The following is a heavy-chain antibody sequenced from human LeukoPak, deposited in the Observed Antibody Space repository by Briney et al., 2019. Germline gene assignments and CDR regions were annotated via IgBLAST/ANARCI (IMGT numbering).Heavy chain of an antibody. CDR2: IIPVYGTA. D-gene: IGHD1-26*01. CDR1: GGTFNNYG. V-gene: IGHV1-69*13. Sequence: ASVKVSCKGSGGTFNNYGLNWVRQAPGQGLEWMGGIIPVYGTANYAQKFRDRVTITSDESTSTTYMELSSLRSEDTAVYHCARSGGLGASNADAFDIWGQGTTVTVSS. CDR3: ARSGGLGASNADAFDI. J-gene: IGHJ3*02.